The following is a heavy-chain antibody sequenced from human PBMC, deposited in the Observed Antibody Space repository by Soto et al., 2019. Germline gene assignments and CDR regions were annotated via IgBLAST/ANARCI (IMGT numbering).Heavy chain of an antibody. J-gene: IGHJ4*02. V-gene: IGHV1-8*01. CDR2: MIPNSGKI. Sequence: QVQLVQSGAEVKKPGASVKVSCKASGYTFSSYDINWVRQATGQGLEWMGWMIPNSGKIGYAQKFQGRLTTTRNTSISTAYMELSILRSEDTAVYYCARDYGDYSGDYWGQGTLVTVSS. CDR3: ARDYGDYSGDY. D-gene: IGHD4-17*01. CDR1: GYTFSSYD.